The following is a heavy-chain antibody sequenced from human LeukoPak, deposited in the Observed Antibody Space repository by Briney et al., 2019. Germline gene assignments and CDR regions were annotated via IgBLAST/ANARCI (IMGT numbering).Heavy chain of an antibody. J-gene: IGHJ5*02. CDR3: ARDDGYCSGGSCYSGWFDP. V-gene: IGHV7-4-1*02. CDR2: INTNTGNP. CDR1: GGTFSSYA. Sequence: ASVKVSCKASGGTFSSYAISWVRQAPGQGLEWMGWINTNTGNPTYAQGFTGRFVFSLDTSVSTAYLQISSLKAEDTAVYYCARDDGYCSGGSCYSGWFDPWGQGTLVTVSS. D-gene: IGHD2-15*01.